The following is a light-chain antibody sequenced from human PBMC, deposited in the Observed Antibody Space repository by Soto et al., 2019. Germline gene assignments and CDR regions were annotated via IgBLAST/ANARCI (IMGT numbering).Light chain of an antibody. CDR2: GAS. CDR1: QSVRIN. Sequence: EIEMTQSPATLSVSPGERATLSCRASQSVRINLAWYQQKPGQAPRLLIYGASTRATGIPARFRGSGSGTELTLTISNLQSEDFAGYYCQQYNNWPPMTFGQGTRLEIK. J-gene: IGKJ5*01. V-gene: IGKV3-15*01. CDR3: QQYNNWPPMT.